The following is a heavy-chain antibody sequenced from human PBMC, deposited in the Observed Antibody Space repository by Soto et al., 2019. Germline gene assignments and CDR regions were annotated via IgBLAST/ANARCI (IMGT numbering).Heavy chain of an antibody. CDR1: GGSISSGDYY. Sequence: NPSETLSLTCTVSGGSISSGDYYWSWIRQPPGKGLEWIGYIYYSGSTYYNPSLKSRVTISVDTSKNQFSLKLSSVTAADTAVYYCAREYGSGSYYNLGYYYCYGMDVWGQGTTVTVSS. CDR3: AREYGSGSYYNLGYYYCYGMDV. J-gene: IGHJ6*02. D-gene: IGHD3-10*01. V-gene: IGHV4-30-4*01. CDR2: IYYSGST.